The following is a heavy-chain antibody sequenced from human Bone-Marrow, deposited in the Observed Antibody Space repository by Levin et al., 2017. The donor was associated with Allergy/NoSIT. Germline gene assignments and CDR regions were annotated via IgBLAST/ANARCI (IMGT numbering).Heavy chain of an antibody. CDR3: ARRVGYSYGILDQ. CDR2: INTDGSST. CDR1: GFTFNSYW. J-gene: IGHJ4*02. Sequence: LSLTCAASGFTFNSYWMHWVRQVPGKGLVWVSRINTDGSSTGYADSVKGRFTISRDNAKNTLYLQMNGLRAEDTAVYYCARRVGYSYGILDQWGQGTLVTVSS. V-gene: IGHV3-74*01. D-gene: IGHD5-18*01.